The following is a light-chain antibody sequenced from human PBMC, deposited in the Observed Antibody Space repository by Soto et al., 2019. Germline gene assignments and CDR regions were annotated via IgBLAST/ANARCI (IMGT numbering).Light chain of an antibody. V-gene: IGKV3-20*01. CDR3: QQYGSSRT. CDR2: GAS. CDR1: QSVSSNY. Sequence: EIVLTQSPGTLSLSPGEGASLSCRASQSVSSNYLAWYQQKPGQAPRLLIYGASRRATGIPDRFSGSGSGTDFTLTISRLEPEDFAVYYCQQYGSSRTFGQGTKVDIK. J-gene: IGKJ1*01.